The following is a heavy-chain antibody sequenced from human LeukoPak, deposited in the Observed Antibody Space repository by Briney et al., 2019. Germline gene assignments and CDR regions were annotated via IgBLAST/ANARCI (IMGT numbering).Heavy chain of an antibody. CDR2: ISSSSSYI. D-gene: IGHD3-22*01. J-gene: IGHJ4*02. V-gene: IGHV3-21*01. CDR3: ARENYDSSGYVDY. CDR1: GFTFSSYS. Sequence: PGGSLRLSCAASGFTFSSYSMNWVRQAPGKGLEWVSSISSSSSYIYYADSVKGRFTNSRDNAKNSLYLQMNSLRAEDTAVYYCARENYDSSGYVDYWGQGTLVTVSS.